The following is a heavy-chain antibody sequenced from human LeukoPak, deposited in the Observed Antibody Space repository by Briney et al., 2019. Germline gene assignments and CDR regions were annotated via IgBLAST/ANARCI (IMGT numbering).Heavy chain of an antibody. Sequence: PGGSLRLSCVASGLRFRNYGMHWVRQAPGKGLEWVAVIWYDGSNQYYVDSVKGRFTVPRDNAKNTLYLQMDSLRAEDTAVYYCARDQGSSLNYYGMDVWGQGTTVTVSS. CDR2: IWYDGSNQ. CDR1: GLRFRNYG. D-gene: IGHD2-2*01. J-gene: IGHJ6*02. CDR3: ARDQGSSLNYYGMDV. V-gene: IGHV3-33*01.